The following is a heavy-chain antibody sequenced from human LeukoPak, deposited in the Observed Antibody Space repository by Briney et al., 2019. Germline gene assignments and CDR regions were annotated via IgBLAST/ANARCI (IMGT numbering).Heavy chain of an antibody. CDR2: IYYSGST. Sequence: PSETLSLTCTVSGGSVSSGSYYWSWIRQPPGKGLEWIGYIYYSGSTNYNPSLKSRVTISVDTSKNQFSLKLSSVTAADTAVYYCAREWSYYYGSGKETTFDYWGQGTLVTVSS. CDR1: GGSVSSGSYY. CDR3: AREWSYYYGSGKETTFDY. V-gene: IGHV4-61*01. D-gene: IGHD3-10*01. J-gene: IGHJ4*02.